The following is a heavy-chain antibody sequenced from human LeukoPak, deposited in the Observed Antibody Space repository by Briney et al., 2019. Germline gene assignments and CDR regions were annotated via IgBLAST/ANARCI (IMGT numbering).Heavy chain of an antibody. CDR1: GFTFSHYG. CDR2: IRSEGSDK. D-gene: IGHD4-11*01. CDR3: AKDAQRGFDYSNSLQN. J-gene: IGHJ1*01. Sequence: GRSLTLSCPVSGFTFSHYGMHWVRQTQGAGLEWEAVIRSEGSDKYYAKSVKGRLSISRDNSKNSLFLQMNSLRAEDTAVYYCAKDAQRGFDYSNSLQNWGQGILVTVSS. V-gene: IGHV3-33*06.